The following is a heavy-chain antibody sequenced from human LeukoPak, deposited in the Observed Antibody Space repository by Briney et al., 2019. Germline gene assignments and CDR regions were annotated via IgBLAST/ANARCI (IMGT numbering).Heavy chain of an antibody. CDR3: ARGQRKVVPAAISYYYYYGMDV. CDR1: GGSFSGYY. D-gene: IGHD2-2*02. V-gene: IGHV4-34*01. J-gene: IGHJ6*02. Sequence: SATLSLTCAVYGGSFSGYYWSWIRQPPGKGLEWIGEINHSGSTNYNPSLKSRVTISVDTSKNQFSLKLSSVTAADTAVYYCARGQRKVVPAAISYYYYYGMDVWGQGTTVTVSS. CDR2: INHSGST.